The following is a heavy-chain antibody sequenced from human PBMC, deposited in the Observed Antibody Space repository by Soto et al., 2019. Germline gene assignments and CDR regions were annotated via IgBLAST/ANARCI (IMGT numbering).Heavy chain of an antibody. Sequence: EVQLVESGGGLIQPGGSLRLSCAASGFTVSSNYMSWVRQAPGKGLEWVSVIYSGGNTDYADSVKGRFTISRDNSKNTLDLQMDGLRVEDTAVYYCARVKSVAHLDYWGQGTLVTVSS. D-gene: IGHD6-19*01. CDR2: IYSGGNT. CDR3: ARVKSVAHLDY. J-gene: IGHJ4*02. CDR1: GFTVSSNY. V-gene: IGHV3-53*01.